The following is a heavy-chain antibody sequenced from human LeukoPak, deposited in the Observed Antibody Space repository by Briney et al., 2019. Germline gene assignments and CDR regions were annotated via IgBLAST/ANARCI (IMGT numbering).Heavy chain of an antibody. CDR1: GDSVTSRGYS. V-gene: IGHV4-31*03. CDR2: ISYSGDT. D-gene: IGHD2-21*02. CDR3: ARDVLLTSSPDAFDI. J-gene: IGHJ3*02. Sequence: SQTLSLTCTVSGDSVTSRGYSWTWIRQPPEKGLEWIGYISYSGDTHYNSSLKSRLTISVDASNNQFSLRLTSVTAADTAVYFCARDVLLTSSPDAFDIWGRGTMVLVSA.